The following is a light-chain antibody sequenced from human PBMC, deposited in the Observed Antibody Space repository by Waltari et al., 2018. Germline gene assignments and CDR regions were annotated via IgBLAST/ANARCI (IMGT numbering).Light chain of an antibody. CDR1: SSNIGSNL. CDR2: RTE. J-gene: IGLJ3*02. V-gene: IGLV1-44*01. CDR3: AAWDDSLNGHWV. Sequence: QSVLTQPPSASGNPGQRVTISCSGTSSNIGSNLVNWYQHLPGKAPTLLIYRTEPRPAGCPDRFSGSKSGTSASLAISCLQSADEADYYCAAWDDSLNGHWVFGGGTKVTV.